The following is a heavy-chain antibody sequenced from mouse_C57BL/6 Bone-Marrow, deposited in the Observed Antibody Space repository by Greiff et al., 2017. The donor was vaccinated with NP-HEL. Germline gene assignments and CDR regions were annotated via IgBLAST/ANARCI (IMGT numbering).Heavy chain of an antibody. J-gene: IGHJ1*03. CDR3: ASLYSNWYFDV. V-gene: IGHV5-2*01. CDR1: EYEFPSHD. D-gene: IGHD2-5*01. CDR2: INSDGGST. Sequence: DVKLVESGGGLVQPGESLKLSCESNEYEFPSHDMSWVRKTPEKRLELVAAINSDGGSTYYPDTMERRFIISRDNTKKTLYLQMSSLRSEDTALYYCASLYSNWYFDVWGTGTTVTVSS.